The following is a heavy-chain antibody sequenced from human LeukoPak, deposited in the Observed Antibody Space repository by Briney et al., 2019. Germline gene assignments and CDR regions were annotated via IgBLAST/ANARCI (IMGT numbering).Heavy chain of an antibody. Sequence: PGGSLTLSCAASALTFSSYSMNWLRQAPGKGLEWVSHISPSSSTVSYEDSVKVRFTISRDNAKNSLYLEMNSLRDEDTAVYYCARDSATIGVYWYFDLWGRGTLVIVSS. CDR3: ARDSATIGVYWYFDL. D-gene: IGHD5-12*01. CDR1: ALTFSSYS. J-gene: IGHJ2*01. V-gene: IGHV3-48*02. CDR2: ISPSSSTV.